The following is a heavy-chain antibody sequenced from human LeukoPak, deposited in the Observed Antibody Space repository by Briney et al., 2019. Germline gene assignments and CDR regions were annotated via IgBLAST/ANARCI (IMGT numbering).Heavy chain of an antibody. V-gene: IGHV3-21*01. CDR2: ISSGSSYI. CDR1: GFTFTTYG. Sequence: GGSLRLSCAASGFTFTTYGMNWVRQAPGKGPEWVSSISSGSSYIYYADSLKGRFTISRDDAKNSLYLQMNSLRDEDTAVYYCARYCGSSRLPFYYHMDVWGKGTTVTVSS. CDR3: ARYCGSSRLPFYYHMDV. J-gene: IGHJ6*03. D-gene: IGHD2-2*01.